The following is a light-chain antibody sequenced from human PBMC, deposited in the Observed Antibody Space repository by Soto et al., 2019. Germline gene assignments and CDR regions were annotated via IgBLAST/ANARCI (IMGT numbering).Light chain of an antibody. CDR3: QQYHIYSGT. J-gene: IGKJ1*01. Sequence: DIELTQSPSTLSASVGDRVTFTCRASQSISVWLAWYQQKAGKAPNLLIYKASRLESGVPSRFSGTGSGTEFTLTISSLQPDDFATYYCQQYHIYSGTFGQGTKVDIK. CDR2: KAS. V-gene: IGKV1-5*03. CDR1: QSISVW.